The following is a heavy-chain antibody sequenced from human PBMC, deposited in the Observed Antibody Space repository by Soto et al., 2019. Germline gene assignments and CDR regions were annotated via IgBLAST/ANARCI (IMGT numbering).Heavy chain of an antibody. D-gene: IGHD1-26*01. CDR1: GGTFSSYA. CDR3: AREGQDRGSSHYYYYGMDV. J-gene: IGHJ6*02. Sequence: QVQLVQSGAEVKKPGSSVKVSCKASGGTFSSYAISWVRQAPGQGLEWMGGIIPIFGTANYAQKFQGRVTMTPDESTRTAPTELSSLRSEDTAVYYCAREGQDRGSSHYYYYGMDVWGQGTTVTVSS. CDR2: IIPIFGTA. V-gene: IGHV1-69*05.